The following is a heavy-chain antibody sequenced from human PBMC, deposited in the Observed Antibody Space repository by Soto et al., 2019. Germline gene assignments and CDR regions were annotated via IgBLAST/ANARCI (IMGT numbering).Heavy chain of an antibody. Sequence: PSETLSLTCTVSGGSISSGGYYWSWIRQHPGKGLEWIGYIYYSGSTYYNPSLKSRVTISVDTSKNQFSLKLSSVTAADTAVYYCARYGSSTSCYGQYYFDYWGQGTLVTVDS. CDR1: GGSISSGGYY. CDR2: IYYSGST. V-gene: IGHV4-31*03. J-gene: IGHJ4*02. D-gene: IGHD2-2*01. CDR3: ARYGSSTSCYGQYYFDY.